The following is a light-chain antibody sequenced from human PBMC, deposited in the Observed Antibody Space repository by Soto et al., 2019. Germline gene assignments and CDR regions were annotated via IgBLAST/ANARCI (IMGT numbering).Light chain of an antibody. Sequence: EIVFTQYTATLALSPEERATLSCRASQSVGSYLAWYQQKPGQAPRLLIYQTSIRAAGIPARFSASGSGTDFTLTISDVQPEDFATYYCLQDYNYPFTFGQGTRLEIK. J-gene: IGKJ5*01. CDR3: LQDYNYPFT. V-gene: IGKV3-11*01. CDR1: QSVGSY. CDR2: QTS.